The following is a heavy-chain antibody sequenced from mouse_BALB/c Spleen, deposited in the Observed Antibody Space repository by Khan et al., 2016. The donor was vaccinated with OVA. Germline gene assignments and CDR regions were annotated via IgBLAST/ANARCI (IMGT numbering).Heavy chain of an antibody. V-gene: IGHV1-80*01. CDR1: GYAFSNYL. J-gene: IGHJ3*01. D-gene: IGHD2-14*01. CDR2: IYPGDGNT. Sequence: QVQLQQSGAELVRPGSSVKISCKASGYAFSNYLMNWVKQGPGQGLEWIGQIYPGDGNTNYNGKFKDKATLTADKSSSTAYIQLSSLTSEDSAVYFCARSGYDYCAYWGQGTLGTGSA. CDR3: ARSGYDYCAY.